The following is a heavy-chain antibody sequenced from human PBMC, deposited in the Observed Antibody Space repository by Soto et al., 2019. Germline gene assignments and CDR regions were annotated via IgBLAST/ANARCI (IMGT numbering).Heavy chain of an antibody. CDR3: ARGFIPENY. D-gene: IGHD2-2*01. CDR2: INTFNGNT. CDR1: GYTFSDYG. Sequence: QVHLVQSEGEMKQPGASVKVSCKTSGYTFSDYGVSWVRQAPGQGLEWMGWINTFNGNTKYEQKFQGRVTFSIDTSARAVFLELTILKFDDTAVYYCARGFIPENYWGQGTRVTVSS. J-gene: IGHJ4*02. V-gene: IGHV1-18*01.